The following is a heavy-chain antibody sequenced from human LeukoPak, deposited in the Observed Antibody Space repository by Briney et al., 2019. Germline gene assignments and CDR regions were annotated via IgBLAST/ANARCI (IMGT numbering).Heavy chain of an antibody. CDR1: GFIFSDYG. J-gene: IGHJ4*02. D-gene: IGHD1-1*01. V-gene: IGHV3-33*01. Sequence: PGGSLRLSCAVSGFIFSDYGFHWVRQAPGKGLEWVAVTRFDGSIKQYADSVKGRFTISRDVSKNTLYLQMNFLKSEDTAVYYCARWGGTRQYYFDYWGQGTLVTVSS. CDR2: TRFDGSIK. CDR3: ARWGGTRQYYFDY.